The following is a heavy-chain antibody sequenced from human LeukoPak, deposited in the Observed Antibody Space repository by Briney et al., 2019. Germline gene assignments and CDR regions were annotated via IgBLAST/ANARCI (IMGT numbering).Heavy chain of an antibody. J-gene: IGHJ4*02. CDR2: ISYDGSNK. Sequence: GRSLRLSCAASGFTFSSYAMHWVRQAPGKGLXXXXXISYDGSNKYYADSVKGRFTISRDNSKNTLYLQMNSLRAEDTAVYYCARAEDYYDSSGSIDFDYWGQGTLVTVSS. D-gene: IGHD3-22*01. CDR3: ARAEDYYDSSGSIDFDY. CDR1: GFTFSSYA. V-gene: IGHV3-30-3*01.